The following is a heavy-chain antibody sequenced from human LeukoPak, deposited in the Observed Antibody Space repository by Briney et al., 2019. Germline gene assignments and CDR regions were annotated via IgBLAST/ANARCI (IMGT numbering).Heavy chain of an antibody. D-gene: IGHD4-17*01. CDR1: GYSFISYW. V-gene: IGHV5-51*01. Sequence: GESLKISCKGSGYSFISYWIGWVRQMPGKGLEWMGIIYPGDSDTRYSPSFQGQVTISADKSISTAYLQWSSLKASDTAMYYCARLDDYGDYVGSGWFDPWGQGTLVTVSS. CDR3: ARLDDYGDYVGSGWFDP. CDR2: IYPGDSDT. J-gene: IGHJ5*02.